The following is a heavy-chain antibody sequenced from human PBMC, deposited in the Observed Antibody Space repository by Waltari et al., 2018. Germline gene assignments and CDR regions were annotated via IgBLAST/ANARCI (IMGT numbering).Heavy chain of an antibody. V-gene: IGHV3-23*01. CDR2: ISGSGCRT. J-gene: IGHJ6*02. Sequence: EVQLLESGGGLVQPGGSLRLSCAASGFTFSSYAMSWVRQAPGKGLEWVSAISGSGCRTYCADSVKGRFTISRDNSKNTLYLQMNSLRAEDTAVYYCAKRGYDSYYYGMDVWGQGTTVTVSS. CDR3: AKRGYDSYYYGMDV. CDR1: GFTFSSYA. D-gene: IGHD5-12*01.